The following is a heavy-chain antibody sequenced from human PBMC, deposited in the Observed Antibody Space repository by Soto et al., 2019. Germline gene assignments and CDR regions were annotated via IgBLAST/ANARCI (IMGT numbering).Heavy chain of an antibody. CDR1: GGSISSSSYY. CDR3: ARGRAYYFDY. Sequence: QLQLQESGPGLVEPSETLSLTCTVSGGSISSSSYYWGWIRQPPGKGLEWIGSIYYSGSTYYNPSLKSRVTISVDTSKNQFSLKLSSVTAADTAVYYCARGRAYYFDYWGQGTLVTVSS. V-gene: IGHV4-39*01. CDR2: IYYSGST. J-gene: IGHJ4*02.